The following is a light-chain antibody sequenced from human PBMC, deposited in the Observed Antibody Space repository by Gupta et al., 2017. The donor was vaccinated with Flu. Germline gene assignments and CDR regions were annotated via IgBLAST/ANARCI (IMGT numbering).Light chain of an antibody. CDR1: QSISSW. CDR3: QQDNSYPWT. Sequence: IQMTPSPSTLSASVGDRVTLTCRASQSISSWLAWYQQKPGKAPKLLIYKASSLESGVPSRFSGSGSGTEFTLTISSLQPEDFATYYCQQDNSYPWTFGQGTXVEIK. J-gene: IGKJ1*01. CDR2: KAS. V-gene: IGKV1-5*03.